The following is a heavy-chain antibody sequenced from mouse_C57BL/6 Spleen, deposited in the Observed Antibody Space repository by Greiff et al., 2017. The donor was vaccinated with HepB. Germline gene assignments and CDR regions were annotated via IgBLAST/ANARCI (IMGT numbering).Heavy chain of an antibody. V-gene: IGHV8-8*01. D-gene: IGHD1-2*01. CDR3: ARIGALLRRSEGYFDV. Sequence: QVTLKESGPGILQPSQTLSLTCSFSGFSLSTFGMGVGWIRQPSGKGLEWLAHIWWDDDKYYNPALKSRLTISKDTSKNQVFLKIANVDTADTATYYCARIGALLRRSEGYFDVWGTGTTVTVSS. CDR2: IWWDDDK. CDR1: GFSLSTFGMG. J-gene: IGHJ1*03.